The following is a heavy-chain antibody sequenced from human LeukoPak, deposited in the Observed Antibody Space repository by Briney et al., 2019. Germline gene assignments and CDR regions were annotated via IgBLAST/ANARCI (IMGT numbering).Heavy chain of an antibody. CDR2: FDPEDGET. J-gene: IGHJ4*02. V-gene: IGHV1-24*01. CDR3: TGGSTWSLFDY. Sequence: ASEKVSCKVSGYTLTELSMHWVRQAPGKGLEWMGGFDPEDGETFYAQKFQGRVTMTEDTSTDTTYMEVSSLRSEDTAVYYCTGGSTWSLFDYWGQGTLVTVSS. D-gene: IGHD6-13*01. CDR1: GYTLTELS.